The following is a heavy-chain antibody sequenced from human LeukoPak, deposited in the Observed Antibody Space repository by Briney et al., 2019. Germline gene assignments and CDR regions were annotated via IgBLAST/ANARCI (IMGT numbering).Heavy chain of an antibody. CDR3: VRRGYSSSFDY. CDR2: IYYSGST. Sequence: PSETLSLTCTVSGGSISSYYWSWIRQPPGKGLEWIGYIYYSGSTYYNPSLKSRVTISVDTSKNQFSLKLSSVTAADTAVYYCVRRGYSSSFDYWGQGTLVTVSS. V-gene: IGHV4-59*08. CDR1: GGSISSYY. J-gene: IGHJ4*02. D-gene: IGHD6-6*01.